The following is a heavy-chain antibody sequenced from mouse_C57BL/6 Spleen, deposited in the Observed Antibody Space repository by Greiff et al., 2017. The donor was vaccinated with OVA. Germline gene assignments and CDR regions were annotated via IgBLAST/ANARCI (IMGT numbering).Heavy chain of an antibody. Sequence: EVKLMESGGDLVKPGGSLKLSCAASGFTFSSYGMSWVRQTPDKRLEWVATISSGGSYTYYPDSVKGRFTISRDNAKNTLYLQMSSLKSEDTAMYYCARQSRATGDYWGQGTTLTVSS. J-gene: IGHJ2*01. CDR2: ISSGGSYT. CDR1: GFTFSSYG. CDR3: ARQSRATGDY. V-gene: IGHV5-6*01. D-gene: IGHD4-1*02.